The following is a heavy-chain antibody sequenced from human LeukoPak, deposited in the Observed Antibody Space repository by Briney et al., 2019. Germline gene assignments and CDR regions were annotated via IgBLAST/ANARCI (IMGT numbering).Heavy chain of an antibody. CDR3: ARVKAAAGTGWFDP. Sequence: PGGSLRLSCAVSGFTFSNYLMHWVRQAPGGGLVWVSRINIDETNAYADSVSGRFTISRDNVKNSLYLQMNSLRAEDTAVYYCARVKAAAGTGWFDPWGQGTLVTVSS. CDR2: INIDETNA. D-gene: IGHD6-13*01. J-gene: IGHJ5*02. V-gene: IGHV3-74*01. CDR1: GFTFSNYL.